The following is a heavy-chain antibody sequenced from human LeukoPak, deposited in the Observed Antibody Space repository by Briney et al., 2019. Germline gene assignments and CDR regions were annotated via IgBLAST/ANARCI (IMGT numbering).Heavy chain of an antibody. Sequence: ASVKVSCKASGYTFTSYYVHWVRQAPGQGLEWMGIINPSGGSTSYAQKFQGRVTMTRDTSTSTVYMELSSLRSEDTAVYYCARDLSPSSSWDYYYYGMDVWGQGITVTVSS. CDR3: ARDLSPSSSWDYYYYGMDV. CDR1: GYTFTSYY. CDR2: INPSGGST. V-gene: IGHV1-46*01. J-gene: IGHJ6*02. D-gene: IGHD6-13*01.